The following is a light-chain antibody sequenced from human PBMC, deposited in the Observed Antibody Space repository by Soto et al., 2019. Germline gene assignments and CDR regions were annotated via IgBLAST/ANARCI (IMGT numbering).Light chain of an antibody. CDR2: EVS. CDR1: SSDVGAYKF. Sequence: QSALTPPASVSGSPGQSITIFCSGTSSDVGAYKFVSWYRHHPGKAPQVMIYEVSNRPSGVSNRFSGSKSGNTASLTISGLQPEDEGDYYCSSYTSTSTPLVFGGGTTLTV. CDR3: SSYTSTSTPLV. J-gene: IGLJ2*01. V-gene: IGLV2-14*01.